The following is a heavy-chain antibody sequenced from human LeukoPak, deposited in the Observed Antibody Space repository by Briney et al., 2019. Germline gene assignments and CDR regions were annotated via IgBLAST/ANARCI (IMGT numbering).Heavy chain of an antibody. CDR3: SRSFLLQIDY. CDR1: GGSIISYY. CDR2: IYYSGST. Sequence: SEALSVTCTGSGGSIISYYWGWLRQPPGKGLEWMGRIYYSGSTNYNLCLKSRVTIPVDTTKTQFPLKLSSVAAADTAVYYFSRSFLLQIDYWGQATLVTVPS. J-gene: IGHJ4*02. D-gene: IGHD3-22*01. V-gene: IGHV4-59*08.